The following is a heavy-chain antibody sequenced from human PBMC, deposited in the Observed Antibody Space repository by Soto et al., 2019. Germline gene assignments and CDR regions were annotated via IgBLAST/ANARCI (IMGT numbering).Heavy chain of an antibody. J-gene: IGHJ3*01. CDR2: IYYTGTT. D-gene: IGHD3-22*01. CDR1: GGSVTNINYF. Sequence: SETLSLTCSVSGGSVTNINYFWAWIRQSPGKGLEWIANIYYTGTTFYNPSLRSRVSMTIDASKIRFSLNLSSVTASDTALYYCARHEYVSSSYDLLDVWGRGTMVTVSS. V-gene: IGHV4-39*01. CDR3: ARHEYVSSSYDLLDV.